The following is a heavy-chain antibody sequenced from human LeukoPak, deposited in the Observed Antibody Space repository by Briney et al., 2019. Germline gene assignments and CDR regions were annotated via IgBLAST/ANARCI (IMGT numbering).Heavy chain of an antibody. V-gene: IGHV1-69*05. CDR3: ARGSYSGYEAYYFDY. CDR1: GGTFSGYA. J-gene: IGHJ4*02. CDR2: IIPIFGTA. D-gene: IGHD5-12*01. Sequence: ASVKVSCKASGGTFSGYAISWVRQAPGQGLEWMGGIIPIFGTANYAQKFQGRVTITTDESTSTAYMELSSLRSEDTAVYYCARGSYSGYEAYYFDYWGQGTLVTVSS.